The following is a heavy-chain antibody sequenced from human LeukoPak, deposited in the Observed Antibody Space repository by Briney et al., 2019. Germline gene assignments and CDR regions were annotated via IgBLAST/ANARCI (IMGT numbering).Heavy chain of an antibody. Sequence: ASVKVSCKASGYAFTSYDINWVRQAAGQGLEWMGWMNPNSGNTGYAQKFQGRVTITRNTSISTAYMELSILRSEDTAVYYCARAAGLGMNDYWGQGTLVTVSS. CDR3: ARAAGLGMNDY. V-gene: IGHV1-8*03. D-gene: IGHD7-27*01. J-gene: IGHJ4*02. CDR2: MNPNSGNT. CDR1: GYAFTSYD.